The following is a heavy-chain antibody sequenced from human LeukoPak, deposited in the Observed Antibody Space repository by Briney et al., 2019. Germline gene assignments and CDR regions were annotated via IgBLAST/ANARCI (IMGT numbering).Heavy chain of an antibody. D-gene: IGHD6-13*01. J-gene: IGHJ4*02. CDR1: GYTFTGYY. V-gene: IGHV1-2*02. CDR2: INPNSGGT. Sequence: ASVKVSCKASGYTFTGYYMHWVRQAPGQGLEWMGWINPNSGGTNYAQKFQGRVTMTRDTSISTAYMELSRLRSDDTAVYYCARDSAYSSHHDYWGQGTLVTVSS. CDR3: ARDSAYSSHHDY.